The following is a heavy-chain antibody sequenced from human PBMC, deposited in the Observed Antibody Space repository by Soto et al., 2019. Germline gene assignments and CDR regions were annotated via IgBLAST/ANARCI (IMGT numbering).Heavy chain of an antibody. D-gene: IGHD3-3*01. V-gene: IGHV1-58*01. CDR1: GFTFTNSA. J-gene: IGHJ4*02. CDR2: IVVGSGNT. CDR3: AADNDFWSGHCDFDY. Sequence: QMHLVQSGPEVKKPGTSVKVSCLASGFTFTNSAVQWVRQARGQRLEWIGWIVVGSGNTNYAQKFQERVTIVRDMSTSTVYMDLSSLRSEDTAVYYCAADNDFWSGHCDFDYWGQGALVTVSS.